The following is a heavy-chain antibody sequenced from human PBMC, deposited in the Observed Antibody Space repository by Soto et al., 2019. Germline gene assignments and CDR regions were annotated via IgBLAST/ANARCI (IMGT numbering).Heavy chain of an antibody. CDR1: RGSFSASG. CDR2: FIPIFGTA. CDR3: ARSGYSYGPNID. J-gene: IGHJ4*02. Sequence: QVQLVQSGAEVQKPGSSVKVSCRAARGSFSASGFSWVRQAPGQGLEWVGGFIPIFGTANYAPKFQDRVTMNAVESTSTVYMALSSLKSEATAMYYCARSGYSYGPNIDWGQGTLVTVSS. D-gene: IGHD5-18*01. V-gene: IGHV1-69*01.